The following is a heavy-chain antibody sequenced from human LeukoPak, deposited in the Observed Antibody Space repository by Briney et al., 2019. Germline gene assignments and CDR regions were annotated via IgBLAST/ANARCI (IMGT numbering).Heavy chain of an antibody. CDR2: IYPGDSDT. CDR3: ARHLSYYYYMDV. V-gene: IGHV5-51*01. CDR1: GYSFTSYW. D-gene: IGHD3-10*01. Sequence: AGESLQISCKGSGYSFTSYWIGWVRRMPGKGLEWMGIIYPGDSDTRYSPSFQGQVTISVDKSISTAYLQWSSLKASDTAVYYCARHLSYYYYMDVWGKGTTVTTSS. J-gene: IGHJ6*03.